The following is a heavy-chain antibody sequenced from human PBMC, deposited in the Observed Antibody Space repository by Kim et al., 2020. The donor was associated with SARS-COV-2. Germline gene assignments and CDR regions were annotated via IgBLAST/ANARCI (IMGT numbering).Heavy chain of an antibody. CDR2: ISAYNGNT. CDR3: ARDMRRCSSTSCQAYDAFDI. V-gene: IGHV1-18*01. Sequence: ASVKVSCKASGYTFTSYGISWVRQAPGQGLEWMGWISAYNGNTNYAQKLQGRVTMTTDTSTSTAYMELRSLRSDDTAVYYCARDMRRCSSTSCQAYDAFDIWGQGTMVTVSS. J-gene: IGHJ3*02. CDR1: GYTFTSYG. D-gene: IGHD2-2*01.